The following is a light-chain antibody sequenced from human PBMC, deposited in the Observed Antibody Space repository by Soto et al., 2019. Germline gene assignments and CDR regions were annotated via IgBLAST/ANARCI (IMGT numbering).Light chain of an antibody. J-gene: IGKJ2*01. CDR2: DAS. Sequence: DRQMTQSPSSLSASVGDRVTITCKASQYISNYLNWYQQKPGKAPKLLIYDASNLETGVLSRFSGRGSGTDFTFTIISLQPEDIATYYCQQYDNLPYTFGQWTKLEIK. CDR1: QYISNY. CDR3: QQYDNLPYT. V-gene: IGKV1-33*01.